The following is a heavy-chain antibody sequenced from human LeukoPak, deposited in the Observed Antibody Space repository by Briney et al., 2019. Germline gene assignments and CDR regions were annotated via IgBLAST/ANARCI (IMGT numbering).Heavy chain of an antibody. CDR2: IYYSGST. CDR3: AGEASGGSYLFDY. J-gene: IGHJ4*02. Sequence: SETLSLTCTVSGGSISSYYWSWIRQPPGKGLEWIWYIYYSGSTNYNPSLKSRVTISVDTSKNQFSLKLSSVTAADTAVYYCAGEASGGSYLFDYWGQGTLVTVSS. V-gene: IGHV4-59*01. D-gene: IGHD1-26*01. CDR1: GGSISSYY.